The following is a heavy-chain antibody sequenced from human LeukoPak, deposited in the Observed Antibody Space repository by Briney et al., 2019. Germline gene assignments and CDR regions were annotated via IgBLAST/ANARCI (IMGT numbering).Heavy chain of an antibody. J-gene: IGHJ4*02. CDR2: ISSSSSYI. CDR3: ARDTDQYYYDSSGYP. D-gene: IGHD3-22*01. Sequence: GGSLRLSCAASGFTFSSYSMNWVRQAPGKGLEWVSSISSSSSYIYYADSVKGRFTISRDNAKNSLYLQMNSLRGEATAVYYCARDTDQYYYDSSGYPWGQGTLVTVSS. V-gene: IGHV3-21*01. CDR1: GFTFSSYS.